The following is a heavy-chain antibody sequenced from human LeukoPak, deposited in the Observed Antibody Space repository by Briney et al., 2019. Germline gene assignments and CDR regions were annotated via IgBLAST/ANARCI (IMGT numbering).Heavy chain of an antibody. CDR2: INPNSGGT. Sequence: GASVKVSCKASGYTFTGYYMHWVRQAPGQGLEWMGWINPNSGGTNYAQEFQGWVTMTRDTSISTAYMELSRLRSDDTAVYYCARGGLLYSSGWYYFDYWGQGTLVTVSS. CDR3: ARGGLLYSSGWYYFDY. V-gene: IGHV1-2*04. D-gene: IGHD6-19*01. CDR1: GYTFTGYY. J-gene: IGHJ4*02.